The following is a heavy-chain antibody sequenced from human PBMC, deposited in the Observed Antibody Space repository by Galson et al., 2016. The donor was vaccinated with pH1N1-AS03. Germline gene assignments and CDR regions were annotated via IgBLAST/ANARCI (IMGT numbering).Heavy chain of an antibody. Sequence: SVKVSCKASGGTLGSYAVSWVRQAPGQGLEWMGGIIPIFGTRHYAQRFQGRVTITADESTTTASMELSSLRFEDTAMYYCARDVSGSYGLDYWGQGTQVTVSS. CDR1: GGTLGSYA. D-gene: IGHD1-26*01. V-gene: IGHV1-69*13. J-gene: IGHJ4*02. CDR2: IIPIFGTR. CDR3: ARDVSGSYGLDY.